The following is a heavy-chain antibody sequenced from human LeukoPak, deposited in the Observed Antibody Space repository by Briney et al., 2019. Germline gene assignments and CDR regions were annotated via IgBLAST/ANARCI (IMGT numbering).Heavy chain of an antibody. D-gene: IGHD4-23*01. J-gene: IGHJ4*02. CDR3: ARARYGTNSEVGDY. Sequence: GASVKVSCKASGYTFTSYGISRVRQVPGEGLEWMGWISAYNGNTNYAQKLQGRVTMTTDTSTSTAYMELRSLRSDDTAVYYCARARYGTNSEVGDYWGQGTLVTVSS. CDR2: ISAYNGNT. V-gene: IGHV1-18*01. CDR1: GYTFTSYG.